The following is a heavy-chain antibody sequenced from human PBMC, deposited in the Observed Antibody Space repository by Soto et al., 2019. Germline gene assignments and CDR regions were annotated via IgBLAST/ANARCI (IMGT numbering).Heavy chain of an antibody. J-gene: IGHJ5*02. CDR3: ARASGRGWYNWFDP. CDR1: GDTFSNFG. D-gene: IGHD6-19*01. CDR2: IIPKFGTT. V-gene: IGHV1-69*01. Sequence: QVQLVQSGAEVKKPGSSVKVSCKASGDTFSNFGVSWVRQAPGQGLEYMGGIIPKFGTTNYAQKFRARVTITADDSTSAAYMELNSLRSEDTAVYYCARASGRGWYNWFDPCCQGTLVTVSS.